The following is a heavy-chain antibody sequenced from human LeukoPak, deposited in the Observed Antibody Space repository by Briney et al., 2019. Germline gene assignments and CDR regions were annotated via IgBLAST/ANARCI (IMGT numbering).Heavy chain of an antibody. J-gene: IGHJ4*02. CDR2: IYTSGST. CDR1: GGSISSYY. Sequence: SETLSLTCTVSGGSISSYYWSWIRQPAGKGLEWIGRIYTSGSTNYNPSLKSRVTMSVDTSKNQFSLKLSSVTAADTRGCYCGRALVLGDYCCYCWLQRTMATVPS. D-gene: IGHD2-21*02. CDR3: GRALVLGDYCCYC. V-gene: IGHV4-4*07.